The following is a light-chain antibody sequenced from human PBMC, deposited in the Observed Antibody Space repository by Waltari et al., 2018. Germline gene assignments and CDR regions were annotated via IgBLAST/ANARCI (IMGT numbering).Light chain of an antibody. CDR2: HDK. CDR1: KFGDKY. Sequence: SYDLIQPPSVSVSPGQTVSTPRSGAKFGDKYTSWSQQKPGQSPGLVIYHDKKRPSGIPERFSGSNSGNTVTLTISGTQTLDEADYYCQTWANYSVFFGGGTKLTVL. J-gene: IGLJ2*01. V-gene: IGLV3-1*01. CDR3: QTWANYSVF.